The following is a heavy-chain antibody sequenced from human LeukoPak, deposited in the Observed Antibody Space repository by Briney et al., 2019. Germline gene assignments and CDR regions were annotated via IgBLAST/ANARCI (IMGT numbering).Heavy chain of an antibody. CDR1: GFTFSSYA. D-gene: IGHD6-13*01. CDR2: TSDSGGGT. V-gene: IGHV3-23*01. J-gene: IGHJ4*02. CDR3: AKGGSSSWHGFDY. Sequence: GGSLRLSCAASGFTFSSYAMSWVRQAPGKGLEWVSGTSDSGGGTYYADPVKGRFTVSRDNSKNTLYLQMNSLRAEDTAVYYCAKGGSSSWHGFDYWGQGTLVTVSS.